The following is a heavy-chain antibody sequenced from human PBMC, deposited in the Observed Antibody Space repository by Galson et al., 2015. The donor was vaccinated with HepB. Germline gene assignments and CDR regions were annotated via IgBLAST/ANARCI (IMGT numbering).Heavy chain of an antibody. CDR1: GYSFASHW. CDR2: IYPGDSET. V-gene: IGHV5-51*01. D-gene: IGHD1-26*01. CDR3: ARPQAGASLFDI. J-gene: IGHJ3*02. Sequence: QSGAEVKKPGESLKISCKGSGYSFASHWIGWVRQMPGKGLEWMGNIYPGDSETRNSPSIQGQVTISADTSISTAYLQWSSLKASCTAMYFCARPQAGASLFDIWGQGTMGTVSS.